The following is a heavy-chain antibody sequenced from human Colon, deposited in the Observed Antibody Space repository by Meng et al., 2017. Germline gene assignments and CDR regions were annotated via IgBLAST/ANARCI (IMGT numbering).Heavy chain of an antibody. Sequence: GGSLRLSCKGSGYSFTSYWIGWVRQMPGKGLEWMGIIYPGDSDTRYSPSFQGQVTISADKSISTAYLQWSSLKAPDTAMYYCARLARTGPDYYYYGMDVWGQGTTVTVSS. CDR3: ARLARTGPDYYYYGMDV. CDR2: IYPGDSDT. CDR1: GYSFTSYW. V-gene: IGHV5-51*01. J-gene: IGHJ6*02.